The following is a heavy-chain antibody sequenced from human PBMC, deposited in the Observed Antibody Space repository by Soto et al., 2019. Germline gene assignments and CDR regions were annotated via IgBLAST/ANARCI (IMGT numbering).Heavy chain of an antibody. CDR3: AGDGPAPSCYYGMDV. CDR2: ISAYNGNT. CDR1: GYSFTTYG. Sequence: QVQLVQSGGEVKKPGASVKVSCKTSGYSFTTYGISWVRQAPGQGLEWMGWISAYNGNTNYAQKLQDRVTMTTDTSTSTAYMELRSLRSDDTAVYYCAGDGPAPSCYYGMDVWGQGSTVTVSS. V-gene: IGHV1-18*01. J-gene: IGHJ6*02.